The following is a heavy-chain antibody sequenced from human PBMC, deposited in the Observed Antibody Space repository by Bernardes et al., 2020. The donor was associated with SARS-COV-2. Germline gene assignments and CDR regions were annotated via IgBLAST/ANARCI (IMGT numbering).Heavy chain of an antibody. Sequence: GGSLRLSCAASGFTFSSYGMHWVRQAPGKGLEWVAVISYDGSNKYYADSVKGRFTISRDNSKNTLYLQMNSLRAEDTAVYYCAKEVGQTVVVVAATPSDYYYYGMDVWGQGTTVTVSS. CDR1: GFTFSSYG. CDR3: AKEVGQTVVVVAATPSDYYYYGMDV. D-gene: IGHD2-15*01. J-gene: IGHJ6*02. V-gene: IGHV3-30*18. CDR2: ISYDGSNK.